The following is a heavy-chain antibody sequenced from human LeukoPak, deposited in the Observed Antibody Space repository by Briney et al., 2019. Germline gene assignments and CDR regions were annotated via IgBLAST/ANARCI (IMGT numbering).Heavy chain of an antibody. CDR1: GFTFRNLR. J-gene: IGHJ4*02. CDR3: AKSKTRNPDFWSFDY. D-gene: IGHD1-14*01. Sequence: GGSLRLSCAASGFTFRNLRMHWVRQAPGKGLEWVGCVKNDGGSKYYADSVKGRFTISRDNSKNTLYLQMNSLRAEDTAVYYCAKSKTRNPDFWSFDYWGQGTLVTVSS. V-gene: IGHV3-30*02. CDR2: VKNDGGSK.